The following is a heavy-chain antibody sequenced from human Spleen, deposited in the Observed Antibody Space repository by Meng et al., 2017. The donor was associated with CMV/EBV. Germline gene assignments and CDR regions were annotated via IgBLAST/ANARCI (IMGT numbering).Heavy chain of an antibody. V-gene: IGHV1-18*01. J-gene: IGHJ6*02. CDR3: ARVIRLWSGFRYYYGMDV. D-gene: IGHD3-3*01. Sequence: ASVKVSCKASGYTFTSYGISWVRQAPGQGLEWMGWLSAYNGNTNYAQKLQGRVTMTTDPSTSTAYMELRSLRSDDTAVYYCARVIRLWSGFRYYYGMDVWGQGTTVTVSS. CDR2: LSAYNGNT. CDR1: GYTFTSYG.